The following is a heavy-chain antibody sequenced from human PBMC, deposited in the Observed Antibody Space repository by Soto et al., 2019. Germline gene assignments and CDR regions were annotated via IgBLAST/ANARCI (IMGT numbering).Heavy chain of an antibody. CDR2: IGTAGDT. D-gene: IGHD3-16*01. CDR3: TRGADGFDY. J-gene: IGHJ4*02. Sequence: EVQLVESGGDLVQPGGSLRLSCAASGFTFSSYEFHWVRQATGKGLEWVSGIGTAGDTYYAGSVKGRFIMSRENAKNSLYLQMNSLRAGDTAVYYCTRGADGFDYWGQGTLVTVSS. V-gene: IGHV3-13*01. CDR1: GFTFSSYE.